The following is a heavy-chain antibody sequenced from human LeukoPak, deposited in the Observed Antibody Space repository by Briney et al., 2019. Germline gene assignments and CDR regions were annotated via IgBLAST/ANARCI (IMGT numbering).Heavy chain of an antibody. CDR2: IWYDGSNK. V-gene: IGHV3-33*01. D-gene: IGHD3-9*01. CDR1: GFTFSSYG. Sequence: PGRSLRLSCAASGFTFSSYGMHWVRQAPGKGLEWVAVIWYDGSNKYYADSVKSRFTISRDNSKNTLYLQMNSLRAEDTAVYYCARDGSLLYLDGWVDYWGQGTLVTVSS. CDR3: ARDGSLLYLDGWVDY. J-gene: IGHJ4*02.